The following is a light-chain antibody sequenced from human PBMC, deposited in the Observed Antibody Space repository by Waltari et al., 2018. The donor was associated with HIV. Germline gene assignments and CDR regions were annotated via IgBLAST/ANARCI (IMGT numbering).Light chain of an antibody. J-gene: IGLJ2*01. CDR1: NIGHNR. CDR3: QVWDRSYKEAV. Sequence: SYVLTQAPSVSVAPGQTATISCGNIGHNRGQWYRQKPGRAPLLVVLDDVDRSSGIPARFSGARSGERATLTIRGVEAGDEADYYCQVWDRSYKEAVFGGGT. V-gene: IGLV3-21*02. CDR2: DDV.